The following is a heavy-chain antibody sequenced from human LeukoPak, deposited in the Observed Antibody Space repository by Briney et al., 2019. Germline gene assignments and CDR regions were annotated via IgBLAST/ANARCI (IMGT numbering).Heavy chain of an antibody. CDR2: INPNSGGT. V-gene: IGHV1-2*02. Sequence: ASVKVSCKASGYTFTGYYMHWVRQAPGQGLEWMGWINPNSGGTNYAQKFQGRVTMTRDTSISTAYMELSRLRSDDTAVYYCARESYSSSWPMYYYNMDVWGKGTMVTVSS. CDR1: GYTFTGYY. J-gene: IGHJ6*03. CDR3: ARESYSSSWPMYYYNMDV. D-gene: IGHD6-13*01.